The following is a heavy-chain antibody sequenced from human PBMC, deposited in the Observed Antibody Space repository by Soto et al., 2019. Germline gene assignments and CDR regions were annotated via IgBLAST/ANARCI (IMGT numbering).Heavy chain of an antibody. D-gene: IGHD6-13*01. V-gene: IGHV1-18*01. CDR1: GYTFTSYG. Sequence: ASVKVSCKASGYTFTSYGISWVRQAPGQGLEWMGWISAYNGNTNYAQKLQGRVTMTTDTSTSTAYMELRSPRSDDTAVYYCARDPPSSSSWYETYQPPNAPTWFDPWGQGTLVTVSS. CDR2: ISAYNGNT. J-gene: IGHJ5*02. CDR3: ARDPPSSSSWYETYQPPNAPTWFDP.